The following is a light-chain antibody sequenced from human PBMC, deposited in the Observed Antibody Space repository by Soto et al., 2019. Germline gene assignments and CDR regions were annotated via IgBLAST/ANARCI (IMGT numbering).Light chain of an antibody. V-gene: IGKV1-5*01. Sequence: DIQTTQSPSTLSASVGDRVTITCRASQSISRWLAWHQQKPGKAPKLLIYDASSLESGVPSRFSGSGSGTEFTLTISSLQPDDFATYYCQQYNYFRTFGQGTRLEIK. J-gene: IGKJ5*01. CDR2: DAS. CDR3: QQYNYFRT. CDR1: QSISRW.